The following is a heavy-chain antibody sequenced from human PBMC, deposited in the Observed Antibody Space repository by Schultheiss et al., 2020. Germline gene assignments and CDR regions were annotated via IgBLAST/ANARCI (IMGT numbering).Heavy chain of an antibody. CDR1: GFTFDDYA. CDR3: AREDRYSYGKSYYYYGMDV. D-gene: IGHD5-18*01. J-gene: IGHJ6*02. CDR2: ISWNSGSI. Sequence: SCAASGFTFDDYAMHWVRQAPGKGLEWVSGISWNSGSIGYADSVKGRFTISRDNAKNSLYLQMNSLRAEDTAVYYCAREDRYSYGKSYYYYGMDVWGQGTTVNV. V-gene: IGHV3-9*01.